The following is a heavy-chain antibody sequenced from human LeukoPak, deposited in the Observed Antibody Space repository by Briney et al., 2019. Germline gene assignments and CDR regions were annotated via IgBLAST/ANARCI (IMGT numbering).Heavy chain of an antibody. CDR2: VSGSGGAT. CDR3: AKNRGGTYKYYMDV. D-gene: IGHD1-1*01. V-gene: IGHV3-23*01. CDR1: GFTFNNYA. J-gene: IGHJ6*03. Sequence: GGSLRLSCAASGFTFNNYAMSWVRQAPGMGLEWLSYVSGSGGATYYAASVKGRFTISRDDSKNTVYLQMGSLRAEDTAVYYCAKNRGGTYKYYMDVWGNGTTVTVSS.